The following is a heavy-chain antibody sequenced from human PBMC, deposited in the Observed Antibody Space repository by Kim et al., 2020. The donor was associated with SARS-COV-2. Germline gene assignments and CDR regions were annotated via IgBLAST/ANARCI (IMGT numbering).Heavy chain of an antibody. CDR3: ASLQWELDAFDI. CDR1: GFTVSSNY. D-gene: IGHD1-26*01. J-gene: IGHJ3*02. Sequence: GGSLRLSCAASGFTVSSNYMSWVRQAPGKGLEWVSVIYSGGSTYYADSVKGRFTISRDNSKNTLYLQMNSLRAEDTAVYYCASLQWELDAFDIWGQGTMVTVSS. V-gene: IGHV3-53*01. CDR2: IYSGGST.